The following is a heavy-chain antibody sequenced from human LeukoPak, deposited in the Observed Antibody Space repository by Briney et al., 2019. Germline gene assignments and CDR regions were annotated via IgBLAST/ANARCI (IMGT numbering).Heavy chain of an antibody. CDR2: IYSSGST. Sequence: SETLSLTCTVSGGSISSYYWSWIRQPPGKGLEWIGYIYSSGSTNYNPSLKSRVTISEDTSKNQFSLKLSSVTAADTAVYYCARRLDLWMGGYFDLWGRGTLVTVSS. J-gene: IGHJ2*01. V-gene: IGHV4-4*09. D-gene: IGHD3-3*01. CDR3: ARRLDLWMGGYFDL. CDR1: GGSISSYY.